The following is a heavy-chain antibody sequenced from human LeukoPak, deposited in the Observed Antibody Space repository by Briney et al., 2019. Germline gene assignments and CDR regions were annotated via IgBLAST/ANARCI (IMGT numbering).Heavy chain of an antibody. CDR2: INPNSGGT. CDR3: ARILYDILTGYYPDDAFDI. V-gene: IGHV1-2*02. D-gene: IGHD3-9*01. J-gene: IGHJ3*02. Sequence: ASVKVSCKASGYTFTGYYMHWVRQAPGQGLEWMGWINPNSGGTNYAQKFQGRVTMTRDTFISTAYMELSRLRSDDTAVYYCARILYDILTGYYPDDAFDIWGQGTMVTVSS. CDR1: GYTFTGYY.